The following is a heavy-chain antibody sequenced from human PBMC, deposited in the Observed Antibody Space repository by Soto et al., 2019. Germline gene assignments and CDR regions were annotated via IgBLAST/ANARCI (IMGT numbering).Heavy chain of an antibody. V-gene: IGHV1-69*01. J-gene: IGHJ4*02. D-gene: IGHD3-16*01. Sequence: QGQLVQSWPEVTRPGSSVTVSCKDSGGLFSSFAISWVRQAPGQGLEWLGGIIPDIGTTNYAEKIQDRVTITADESTNTAYMELSSLPSRDTALYYCARGGGPYVWFNEFWGQGTLVTVSS. CDR2: IIPDIGTT. CDR1: GGLFSSFA. CDR3: ARGGGPYVWFNEF.